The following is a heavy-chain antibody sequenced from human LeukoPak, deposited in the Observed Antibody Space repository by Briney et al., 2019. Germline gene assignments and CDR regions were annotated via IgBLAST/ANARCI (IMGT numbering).Heavy chain of an antibody. CDR3: ARESLVVVVPAATKWFDP. V-gene: IGHV4-59*02. CDR1: GGSVIDYY. Sequence: PSETLSLTCTISGGSVIDYYWSWIRQSPGKGLEWIGYIYHTGSTSYSPSPKSRVTIPSDTSQNQFSLKLSSVTAADTAVYYCARESLVVVVPAATKWFDPWGQGTLVTVSS. D-gene: IGHD2-2*01. CDR2: IYHTGST. J-gene: IGHJ5*02.